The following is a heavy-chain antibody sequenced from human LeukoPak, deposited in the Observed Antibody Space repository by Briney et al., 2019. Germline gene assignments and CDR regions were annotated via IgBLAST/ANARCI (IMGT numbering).Heavy chain of an antibody. CDR1: GFTFGDYA. D-gene: IGHD3-10*01. J-gene: IGHJ4*02. CDR2: IRSKAYGGTT. CDR3: TRVLSYGSGSYDFDY. Sequence: PGGSLRLSCTASGFTFGDYAMSWVRQAPGKGLEWVGFIRSKAYGGTTEYAASVKGRFTITRDDSKSIAYLQMNSLKTEDTAVYYCTRVLSYGSGSYDFDYWGQGTLVTVSS. V-gene: IGHV3-49*04.